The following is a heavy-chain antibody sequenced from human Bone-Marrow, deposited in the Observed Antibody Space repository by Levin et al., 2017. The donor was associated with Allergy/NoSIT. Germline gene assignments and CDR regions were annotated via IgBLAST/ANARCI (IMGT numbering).Heavy chain of an antibody. CDR2: IGGDGSNT. V-gene: IGHV3-23*01. J-gene: IGHJ4*02. D-gene: IGHD2-15*01. Sequence: GESLKISCAASGFTFSSYAMSWVRQAPGKGLEWVSTIGGDGSNTYYADSVKGRFTISRDISKNTLYLQMNTLRAEDTAVYYCAKRRDIVVVVTGRPDFDYWGQGTLVTVSS. CDR3: AKRRDIVVVVTGRPDFDY. CDR1: GFTFSSYA.